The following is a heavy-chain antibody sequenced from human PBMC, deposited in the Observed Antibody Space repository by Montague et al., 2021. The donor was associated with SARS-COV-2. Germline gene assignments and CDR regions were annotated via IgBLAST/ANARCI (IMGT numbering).Heavy chain of an antibody. V-gene: IGHV4-59*12. CDR1: GGSITNYY. CDR2: IYYSATT. Sequence: SETLSLTCTVSGGSITNYYWTWIGQSPGRGLEWIGYIYYSATTNYNPSLKSRVTMSIDTSKNQFSLSLSSVTAADSAVYYCARLRRGTYYVSFDPWGQGALVSVSS. D-gene: IGHD1-26*01. J-gene: IGHJ5*02. CDR3: ARLRRGTYYVSFDP.